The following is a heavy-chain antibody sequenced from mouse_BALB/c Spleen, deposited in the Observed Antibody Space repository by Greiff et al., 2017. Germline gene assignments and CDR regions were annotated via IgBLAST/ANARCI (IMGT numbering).Heavy chain of an antibody. Sequence: VQLKESGGGLVKPGGSLKLSCAASGFTFSSYAMSWVRQTPEKRLEWVASISSGGSTYYPDSVKGRFTISRDNARNILYLQMSSLRSEDTAMYYCARGVLRSPYFDYWGQGTTLTVSS. CDR2: ISSGGST. J-gene: IGHJ2*01. D-gene: IGHD1-1*01. CDR1: GFTFSSYA. V-gene: IGHV5-6-5*01. CDR3: ARGVLRSPYFDY.